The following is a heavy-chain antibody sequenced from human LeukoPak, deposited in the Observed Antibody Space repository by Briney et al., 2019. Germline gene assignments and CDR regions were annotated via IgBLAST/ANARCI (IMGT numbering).Heavy chain of an antibody. CDR1: GGSISSYH. CDR2: IYYSGST. V-gene: IGHV4-59*01. J-gene: IGHJ4*02. Sequence: SETLSLTCTVSGGSISSYHWSWIRQPPGKGLEWIGYIYYSGSTNYNPSLKSRVTISVDTSKNQFSLKLSSVTAADTAVYYCARGKYYYGSGTYYPFDYWGQGTLVTVSS. D-gene: IGHD3-10*01. CDR3: ARGKYYYGSGTYYPFDY.